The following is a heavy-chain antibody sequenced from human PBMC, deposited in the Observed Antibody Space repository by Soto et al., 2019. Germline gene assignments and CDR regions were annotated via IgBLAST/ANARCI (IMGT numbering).Heavy chain of an antibody. Sequence: XETLSLACTVAGGSIISSSYYWDWIRQPPGKGLEWIGSIYYSGSTYYNPSLKSRVTISVDTSKNQFSLKLSSVTAADTAVYYCARGQRYSSSWYWGLWYWFDHWGHGTLVTVSS. J-gene: IGHJ5*02. D-gene: IGHD6-13*01. V-gene: IGHV4-39*01. CDR2: IYYSGST. CDR3: ARGQRYSSSWYWGLWYWFDH. CDR1: GGSIISSSYY.